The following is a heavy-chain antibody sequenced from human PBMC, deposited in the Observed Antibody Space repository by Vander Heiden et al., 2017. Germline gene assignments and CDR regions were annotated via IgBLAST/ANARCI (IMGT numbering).Heavy chain of an antibody. CDR3: ARRRNGSYYRYFDY. D-gene: IGHD1-26*01. CDR2: IYYSGRT. Sequence: QLQLQESRPGLVKPSETLSLTCTVSGGSISSSSYYWGWIRQPPGKGLEWIGSIYYSGRTYYNPSLKSRVTISVDTSKNQFSLKLSSVTAADTAVYYCARRRNGSYYRYFDYWGQGTLVTVSS. V-gene: IGHV4-39*01. CDR1: GGSISSSSYY. J-gene: IGHJ4*02.